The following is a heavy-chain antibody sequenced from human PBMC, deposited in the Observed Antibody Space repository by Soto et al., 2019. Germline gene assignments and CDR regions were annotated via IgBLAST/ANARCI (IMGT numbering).Heavy chain of an antibody. CDR2: ISSSSSYI. J-gene: IGHJ4*02. D-gene: IGHD3-3*01. CDR1: GFTFSSYS. CDR3: ARGREVNIWSGYYAFDY. Sequence: EVQLVESGGGLVKPGGSLRLSCAASGFTFSSYSMNWVRQAPGKGLEWVSSISSSSSYIYYADSVKGRFTISRDNAKNSLYLQMNSLRAEDTAVYYCARGREVNIWSGYYAFDYWGQGTLDTVSS. V-gene: IGHV3-21*01.